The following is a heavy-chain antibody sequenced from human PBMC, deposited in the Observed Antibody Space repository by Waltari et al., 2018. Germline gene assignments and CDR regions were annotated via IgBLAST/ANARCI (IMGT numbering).Heavy chain of an antibody. CDR2: IKKDGGET. V-gene: IGHV3-7*01. D-gene: IGHD2-21*01. CDR3: ARDRGYCGGDCYKNLDY. CDR1: GFTLSDYW. Sequence: EVQLVESGGGLVQPGGSLRLSCAAAGFTLSDYWMTWGRQAPGEGLEWVANIKKDGGETYYVDSVKGRFTVSRDNAKNSLYLQMSSLRGEDTAVYYCARDRGYCGGDCYKNLDYWGQGTLVAVSS. J-gene: IGHJ4*02.